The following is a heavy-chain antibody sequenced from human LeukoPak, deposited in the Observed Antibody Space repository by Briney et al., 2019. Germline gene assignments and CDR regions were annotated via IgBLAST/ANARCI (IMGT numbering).Heavy chain of an antibody. CDR2: INHSGST. CDR1: GGSFSGYY. Sequence: SETLSLTCAVYGGSFSGYYWSWIRQPPGKGLEWIGEINHSGSTNYNPSLKSRVTISVDTSKNQFSLKLSSVTAADTAVYYCARGYYYDSPTSGFDSWGQGTLVTVSS. V-gene: IGHV4-34*01. D-gene: IGHD3-22*01. J-gene: IGHJ5*01. CDR3: ARGYYYDSPTSGFDS.